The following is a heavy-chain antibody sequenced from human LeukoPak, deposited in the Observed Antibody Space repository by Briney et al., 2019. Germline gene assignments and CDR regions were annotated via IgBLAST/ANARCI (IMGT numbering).Heavy chain of an antibody. D-gene: IGHD6-19*01. V-gene: IGHV3-9*03. J-gene: IGHJ4*02. CDR1: GFTFDDDS. CDR3: AKDISGEYSSGWFDY. Sequence: PGRSLRLSCAASGFTFDDDSMQWGRQAPGKGGEWGSGSSWNSGSIGYADSVKGRVTISRDNAKNSLYLQVNSLRAEDMALYYCAKDISGEYSSGWFDYWGQGTLVTVSS. CDR2: SSWNSGSI.